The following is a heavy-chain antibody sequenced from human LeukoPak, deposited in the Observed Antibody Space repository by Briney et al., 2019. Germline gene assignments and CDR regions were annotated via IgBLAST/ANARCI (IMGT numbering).Heavy chain of an antibody. Sequence: SETLSLTCAVYGGSFSGYYWSWIRQPPGKGLEWIGEINHSGSTNYNPSLKGRVTISVDTSKNQFSLKLSSVTAADTAVYYCARGPFRITMVRGAFDYWGQGTLVTVSS. D-gene: IGHD3-10*01. CDR3: ARGPFRITMVRGAFDY. V-gene: IGHV4-34*01. J-gene: IGHJ4*02. CDR2: INHSGST. CDR1: GGSFSGYY.